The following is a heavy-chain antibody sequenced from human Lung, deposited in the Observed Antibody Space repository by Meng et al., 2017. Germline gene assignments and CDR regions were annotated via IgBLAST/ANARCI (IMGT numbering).Heavy chain of an antibody. V-gene: IGHV4-39*01. CDR3: VRSSAWVRTGFDP. D-gene: IGHD6-19*01. Sequence: QPQLQGSGPGPVKASEALSLTCSVSGGPISTSGYYWGWIRQPPGKGLEWIGSIGHSGFTYYTPSLKSRVAVSLDTSKSQFSLMLTSVTAADTAVYYCVRSSAWVRTGFDPWGQGTLVTVSS. J-gene: IGHJ5*02. CDR1: GGPISTSGYY. CDR2: IGHSGFT.